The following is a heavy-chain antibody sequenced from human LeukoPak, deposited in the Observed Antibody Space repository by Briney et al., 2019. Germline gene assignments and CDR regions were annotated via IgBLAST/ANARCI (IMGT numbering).Heavy chain of an antibody. CDR2: IYYSGST. J-gene: IGHJ6*03. D-gene: IGHD5-18*01. CDR3: ATAPTGDTADQEGSMDV. V-gene: IGHV4-59*01. Sequence: SETLSLTCTVSGGSISSYYWSWIRQPPGKGLEWIGYIYYSGSTNYNPSLKSRVTISVDTSKNQFSLKLSSVTAADTAVYYCATAPTGDTADQEGSMDVWGKGTTVTVSS. CDR1: GGSISSYY.